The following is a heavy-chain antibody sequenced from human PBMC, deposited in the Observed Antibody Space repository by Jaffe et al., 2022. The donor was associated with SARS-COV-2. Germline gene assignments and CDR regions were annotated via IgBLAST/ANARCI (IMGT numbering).Heavy chain of an antibody. J-gene: IGHJ4*02. CDR2: ISGSGGST. Sequence: EVQLLESGGGLVQPGGSLRLSCAASGFTFSSYAMSWVRQAPGKGLEWVSAISGSGGSTYYADSVKGRFTISRDNSKNTLYLQMNSLRAEDTAVYYCAKRSGRSIVVVPAAVDYWGQGTLVTVSS. V-gene: IGHV3-23*01. CDR3: AKRSGRSIVVVPAAVDY. D-gene: IGHD2-2*01. CDR1: GFTFSSYA.